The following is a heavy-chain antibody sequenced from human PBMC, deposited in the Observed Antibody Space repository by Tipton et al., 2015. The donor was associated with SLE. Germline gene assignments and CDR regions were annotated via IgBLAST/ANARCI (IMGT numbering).Heavy chain of an antibody. J-gene: IGHJ3*02. Sequence: SLRLSCAASGFTFDDYAMHWVRQAPGKGLEWVSGISWNSGSIGYADSVKGRFTISRDNAKNSLYLQMNSLRAEDTALYYCAKDMAHYDGTAFDIWGQGTMVTVSS. CDR3: AKDMAHYDGTAFDI. CDR2: ISWNSGSI. D-gene: IGHD3-22*01. CDR1: GFTFDDYA. V-gene: IGHV3-9*01.